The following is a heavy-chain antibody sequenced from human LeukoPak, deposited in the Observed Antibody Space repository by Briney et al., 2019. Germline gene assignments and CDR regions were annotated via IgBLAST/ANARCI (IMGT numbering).Heavy chain of an antibody. V-gene: IGHV4-31*03. CDR2: IYYSGST. CDR1: GGSISSGGYY. CDR3: AREKGGPDAFDI. J-gene: IGHJ3*02. Sequence: SETLSLTYTVSGGSISSGGYYWSWIRQHPGKGLEWIGYIYYSGSTYYNPSLKSRVTISVDTSKNQFSLKLSSVTAADTAVYYCAREKGGPDAFDIWGQGTMVTVSS. D-gene: IGHD2-15*01.